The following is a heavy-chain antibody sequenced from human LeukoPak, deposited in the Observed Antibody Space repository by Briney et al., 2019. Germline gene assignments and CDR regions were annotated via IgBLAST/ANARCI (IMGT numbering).Heavy chain of an antibody. J-gene: IGHJ3*02. D-gene: IGHD3-22*01. CDR2: IYYSWST. Sequence: PSETLSLTCTVSGGSISSYYWSWIRQPPGKGLEWIGYIYYSWSTNYNPSLKSRVTISVDTSKNQFSLKLSSVTAADTAVYYCASSSGYYWDAFDIWGQGTMVTVSS. CDR3: ASSSGYYWDAFDI. V-gene: IGHV4-59*01. CDR1: GGSISSYY.